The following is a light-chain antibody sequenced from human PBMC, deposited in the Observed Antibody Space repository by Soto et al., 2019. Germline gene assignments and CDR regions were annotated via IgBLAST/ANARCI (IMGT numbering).Light chain of an antibody. Sequence: EIVMTQSPATLSVSPGERVNFSCRASQSVSTRLAWYQHKPGQAPRLLIYDASNRATGIPARFSGSGSGTDFTLTISSLEPEDFAVYYCQQRSNFGQGTRLEIK. V-gene: IGKV3-11*01. CDR3: QQRSN. CDR2: DAS. J-gene: IGKJ5*01. CDR1: QSVSTR.